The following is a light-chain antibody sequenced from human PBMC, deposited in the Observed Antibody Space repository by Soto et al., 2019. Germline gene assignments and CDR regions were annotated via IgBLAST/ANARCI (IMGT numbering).Light chain of an antibody. V-gene: IGKV3-20*01. J-gene: IGKJ4*01. CDR3: QQYGSSPLT. Sequence: EIVLTQSPGTLSLSPGERAALSCMASQSVSSSYLAWYQQKPGQAPRLLIYGASRRATGTPDRFSGSGSGTDFTLTISRLEPEDFAVYYCQQYGSSPLTFGGGTKVEIK. CDR1: QSVSSSY. CDR2: GAS.